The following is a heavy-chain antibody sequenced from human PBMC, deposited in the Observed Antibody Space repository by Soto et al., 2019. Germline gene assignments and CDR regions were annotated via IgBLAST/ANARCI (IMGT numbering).Heavy chain of an antibody. CDR3: AGLRGYAGSPIDY. Sequence: SETLSLTCTVSGGSIISGYWSWIRQPPGKGLEWIGYISYSGNTNYNPSLKSRVTMSVDTPKNQFSLRLCSVTTADTAVYYCAGLRGYAGSPIDYWGQGTLVTVSS. V-gene: IGHV4-59*01. CDR2: ISYSGNT. J-gene: IGHJ4*02. D-gene: IGHD2-15*01. CDR1: GGSIISGY.